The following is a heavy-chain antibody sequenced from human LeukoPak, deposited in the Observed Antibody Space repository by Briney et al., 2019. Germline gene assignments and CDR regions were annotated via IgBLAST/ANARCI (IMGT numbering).Heavy chain of an antibody. CDR1: GYTFTGYH. Sequence: GASVKVSCKASGYTFTGYHMHWVRQAPGQGLEWMGWINPNSGGTNYAQKFQGRVTMTRDTSISTAYMELSRLRSDDTAVYYCARGEIQLWSLYYFDYWGQGTLVTVSS. D-gene: IGHD5-18*01. V-gene: IGHV1-2*02. CDR2: INPNSGGT. CDR3: ARGEIQLWSLYYFDY. J-gene: IGHJ4*02.